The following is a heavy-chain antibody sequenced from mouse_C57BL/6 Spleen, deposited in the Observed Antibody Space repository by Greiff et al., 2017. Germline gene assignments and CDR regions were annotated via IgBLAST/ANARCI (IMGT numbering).Heavy chain of an antibody. D-gene: IGHD2-12*01. V-gene: IGHV1-15*01. CDR3: TRYYSLY. CDR1: GYTFTDYE. J-gene: IGHJ2*01. CDR2: IDPETGGT. Sequence: VQLQQSGAELVRPGASVTLSCKASGYTFTDYEMHWVKQTPVHGLEWIGAIDPETGGTAYNQKFKGKAILTADKSSSTAYMELRSLTSADSAVYYCTRYYSLYWGQGTTLTVSS.